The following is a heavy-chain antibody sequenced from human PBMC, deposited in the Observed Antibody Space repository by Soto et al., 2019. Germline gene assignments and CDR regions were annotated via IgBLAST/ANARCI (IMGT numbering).Heavy chain of an antibody. CDR1: GYAFMSYG. V-gene: IGHV1-18*01. D-gene: IGHD3-10*01. CDR3: TRVAGYGSGTRHFDN. Sequence: QVQLMQSGVEVTKPGASVTLSCKTSGYAFMSYGLSWVRLAPGQGLEWMGWTVAGSGNRIYAQKFQARMNMNIDRATNTGYMELRRLRSDDSALYVCTRVAGYGSGTRHFDNWGQGTLVTVSS. CDR2: TVAGSGNR. J-gene: IGHJ4*02.